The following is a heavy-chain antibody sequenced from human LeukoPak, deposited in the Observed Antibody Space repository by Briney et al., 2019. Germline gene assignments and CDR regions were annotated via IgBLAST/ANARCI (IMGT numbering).Heavy chain of an antibody. Sequence: ASVKVSCKASGGTFSSYAISWVRQAPGQGLEWMGGIIPIFGTANYAQKFQGRVTITADKSTSTAYMELSSLRSEDTAVYYCAQARGYSGPLVYWGQGTLVTVSS. D-gene: IGHD5-12*01. J-gene: IGHJ4*02. CDR2: IIPIFGTA. V-gene: IGHV1-69*06. CDR3: AQARGYSGPLVY. CDR1: GGTFSSYA.